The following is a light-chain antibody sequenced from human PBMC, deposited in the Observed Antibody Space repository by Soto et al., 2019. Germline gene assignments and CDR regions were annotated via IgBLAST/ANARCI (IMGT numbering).Light chain of an antibody. V-gene: IGKV3-11*01. CDR3: QQRNRSPLT. CDR2: DAS. Sequence: EIVLTQSPVTLSLSPGERATLSCRASHSVSSDLLWYQQKPGQSPRLLISDASNRATGIPARFSGSGSGTDFILTISSLEPEDFAVYYSQQRNRSPLTFRGGTKVDIK. CDR1: HSVSSD. J-gene: IGKJ4*01.